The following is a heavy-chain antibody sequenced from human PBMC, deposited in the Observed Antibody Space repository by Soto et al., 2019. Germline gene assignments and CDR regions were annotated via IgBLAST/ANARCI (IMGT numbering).Heavy chain of an antibody. V-gene: IGHV1-2*04. CDR3: ARGSGDPSYYYGMDV. CDR2: INPNSGGT. D-gene: IGHD7-27*01. J-gene: IGHJ6*02. Sequence: ASAKVSCKASGYTFTGYYMHWVRQAPGQGLEWMGWINPNSGGTNYAQKFQGWVTMTRDTSISTAYMELSRLRSDDTAVYYCARGSGDPSYYYGMDVWGQGTTVTVSS. CDR1: GYTFTGYY.